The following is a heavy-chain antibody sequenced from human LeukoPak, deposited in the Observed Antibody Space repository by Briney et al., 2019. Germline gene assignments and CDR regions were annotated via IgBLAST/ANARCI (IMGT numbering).Heavy chain of an antibody. CDR3: ARVVYSSYYYYYYMDV. V-gene: IGHV4-30-4*08. J-gene: IGHJ6*03. CDR1: GGSISSGDYY. Sequence: SETLSLTCTVSGGSISSGDYYWSWIRQPPGKGLEWIGYIYYSGSTYYNPSLESRVTISVDTSKNQFSLKLSSVTAADTAVYYCARVVYSSYYYYYYMDVWGKGTTVTVSS. D-gene: IGHD4-11*01. CDR2: IYYSGST.